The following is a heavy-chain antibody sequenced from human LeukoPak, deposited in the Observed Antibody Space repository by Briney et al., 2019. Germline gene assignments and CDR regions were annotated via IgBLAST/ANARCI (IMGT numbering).Heavy chain of an antibody. CDR1: GFTFSSYA. D-gene: IGHD5-12*01. J-gene: IGHJ4*02. Sequence: GGSLRLSCAASGFTFSSYAMSWVRQAPGKGLEWVSGISGSGSSTYYADSVKGRFTISRDNSKNTLYLQMNSLRAEDTAVYYCARDSGYSGYSDYWGQGTLVTVSS. V-gene: IGHV3-23*01. CDR3: ARDSGYSGYSDY. CDR2: ISGSGSST.